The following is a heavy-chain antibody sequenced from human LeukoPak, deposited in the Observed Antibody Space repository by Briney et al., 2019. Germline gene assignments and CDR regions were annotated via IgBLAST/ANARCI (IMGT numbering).Heavy chain of an antibody. D-gene: IGHD5-18*01. Sequence: GGSLRLSCAASGFTFSNAWMSWVRQAPGKGLEWVGRIKSKTDGGTTDYAAPVKGRFTISRDDSKNTLYLQMNSLKTEDTAVYYCTTAPRDTATRPSYYYYYGMDVWGQGTTVTVSS. CDR2: IKSKTDGGTT. J-gene: IGHJ6*02. CDR3: TTAPRDTATRPSYYYYYGMDV. V-gene: IGHV3-15*01. CDR1: GFTFSNAW.